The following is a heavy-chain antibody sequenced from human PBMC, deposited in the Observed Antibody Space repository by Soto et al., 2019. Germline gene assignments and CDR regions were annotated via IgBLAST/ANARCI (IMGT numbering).Heavy chain of an antibody. V-gene: IGHV3-21*01. J-gene: IGHJ6*03. CDR3: ARGHSSSSGYYYYCMDV. D-gene: IGHD6-6*01. CDR1: GLTFSSYS. Sequence: GGSLRPSCPASGLTFSSYSMKCVRQAPGNGLEWVSSTSSSSSYIYYADSVKGRFTISRDNAKNSLYLKMNSLSAEDAAVYYCARGHSSSSGYYYYCMDVWGKGTTVTVSS. CDR2: TSSSSSYI.